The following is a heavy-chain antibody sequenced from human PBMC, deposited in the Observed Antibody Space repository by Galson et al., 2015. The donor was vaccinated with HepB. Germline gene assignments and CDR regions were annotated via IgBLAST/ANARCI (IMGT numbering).Heavy chain of an antibody. Sequence: SLRLSCAASGFNFSDYYMTWIRQAPGKGLEWVAYISRSGSFTTYADSVKGRFTFARDNAKNSVYLQMNSLRAEDTAVFYCGGGTAFFPEDDFWGQGTLVTVSS. J-gene: IGHJ4*02. D-gene: IGHD2/OR15-2a*01. CDR3: GGGTAFFPEDDF. V-gene: IGHV3-11*06. CDR2: ISRSGSFT. CDR1: GFNFSDYY.